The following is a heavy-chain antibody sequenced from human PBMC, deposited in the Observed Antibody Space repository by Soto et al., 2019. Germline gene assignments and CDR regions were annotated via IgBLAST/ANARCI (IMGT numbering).Heavy chain of an antibody. V-gene: IGHV3-21*01. CDR1: GVSVRSYR. D-gene: IGHD2-15*01. Sequence: GGCLRLACAACGVSVRSYRMNWVRQAPGKGLEWVSSISSSSSYIYYADSVKGRFTISRDNAKNSLYLQMNSLRAEDTAVYYCARDQGDIVVVVAATKNAFDIWGQGTMVTVSS. J-gene: IGHJ3*02. CDR2: ISSSSSYI. CDR3: ARDQGDIVVVVAATKNAFDI.